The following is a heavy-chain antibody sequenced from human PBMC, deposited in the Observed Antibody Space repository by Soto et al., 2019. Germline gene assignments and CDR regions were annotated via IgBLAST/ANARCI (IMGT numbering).Heavy chain of an antibody. Sequence: PGGSRRLSGAACRFSLSSNTMCWVSHPPGKGREWGSVIRGSGGRTEYADCVKGRFTISRDSSRNTLFLQMKSLRAEYTLVYYGAQEAVDGFPNWRASGGQGA. CDR3: AQEAVDGFPNWRAS. CDR1: RFSLSSNT. D-gene: IGHD1-1*01. CDR2: IRGSGGRT. J-gene: IGHJ4*02. V-gene: IGHV3-23*01.